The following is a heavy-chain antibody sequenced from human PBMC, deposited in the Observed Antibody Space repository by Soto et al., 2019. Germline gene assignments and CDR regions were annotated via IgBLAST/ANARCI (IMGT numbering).Heavy chain of an antibody. D-gene: IGHD2-8*01. V-gene: IGHV3-23*01. CDR2: ISGSGDGT. CDR3: AKSRRGILMVYVFGSMAV. Sequence: EVQLLESGGGVVQRGGSLRLSCAASGFTVNSHAMSWVRQAPGKGLEWVARISGSGDGTYYGDSVKGRFTISRESSSSNIYLQMNNLRGEDTAVYSCAKSRRGILMVYVFGSMAVLGQGTTVSVSS. CDR1: GFTVNSHA. J-gene: IGHJ6*02.